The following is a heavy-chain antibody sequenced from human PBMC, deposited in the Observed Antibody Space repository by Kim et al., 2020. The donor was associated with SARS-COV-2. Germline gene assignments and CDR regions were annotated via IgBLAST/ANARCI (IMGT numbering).Heavy chain of an antibody. CDR2: T. J-gene: IGHJ4*02. V-gene: IGHV4-59*01. CDR3: ARSGSTRGIDD. Sequence: TSYTPALKSRVTVSVDTSKDQFSLKLGSVTAADTAEYYCARSGSTRGIDDWGQGTLVTVSA. D-gene: IGHD2-2*01.